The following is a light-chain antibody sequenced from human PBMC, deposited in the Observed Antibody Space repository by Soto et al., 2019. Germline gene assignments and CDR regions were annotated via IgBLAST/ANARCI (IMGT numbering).Light chain of an antibody. J-gene: IGKJ3*01. CDR1: QDIRNF. CDR2: AAS. Sequence: DIQMTQSPTSLSASVGDRVTITCRASQDIRNFVAWYQQKPGKAPQLLIYAASTLQSGVPSRFSGSGSGTDFTLTINSLQPEDVATYSCQNYSSVPVFGPGTKVEIK. CDR3: QNYSSVPV. V-gene: IGKV1-27*01.